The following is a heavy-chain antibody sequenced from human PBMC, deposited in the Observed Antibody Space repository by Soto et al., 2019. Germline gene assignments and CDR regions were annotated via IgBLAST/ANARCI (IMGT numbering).Heavy chain of an antibody. Sequence: QVQLVQSGAEVKKPGASVKVSCKASGYSFLGFGITWVRQAPGQGPEWMGWINTYTGKTDYAQKFQGRVNMTTDTLSSTAYMELRSLRSDDTAVYYCASAPTRGSNYHYAIWGQGTQVTVSS. D-gene: IGHD3-10*01. CDR1: GYSFLGFG. CDR2: INTYTGKT. V-gene: IGHV1-18*04. CDR3: ASAPTRGSNYHYAI. J-gene: IGHJ3*02.